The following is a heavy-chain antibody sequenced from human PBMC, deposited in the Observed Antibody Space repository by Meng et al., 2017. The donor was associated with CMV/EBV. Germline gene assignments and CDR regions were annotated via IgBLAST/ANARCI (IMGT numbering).Heavy chain of an antibody. CDR1: GFSFSSHW. CDR3: ARSLTGTGYFFDY. D-gene: IGHD1/OR15-1a*01. V-gene: IGHV3-7*03. Sequence: GESLQISCVGSGFSFSSHWLAWVRQAPGKGLEWVANIKEDGSEKYYVDSVKGRFTISRDNAKNSVYLQMNSLRAEDTAVYYCARSLTGTGYFFDYWGQGTLVTVSS. J-gene: IGHJ4*02. CDR2: IKEDGSEK.